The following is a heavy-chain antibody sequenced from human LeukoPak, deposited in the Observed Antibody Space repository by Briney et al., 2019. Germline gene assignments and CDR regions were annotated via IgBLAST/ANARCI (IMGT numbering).Heavy chain of an antibody. CDR3: GRDRPHGYCSSTSCYTDWFDP. J-gene: IGHJ5*02. Sequence: SETLSLTCTVSGGSISSYYWSWIRQPAGKGLEWIGRIYTSGSTNYNPSLKSRVTMSVDTSKNQFSLKLSSVTAADTAVYYCGRDRPHGYCSSTSCYTDWFDPWGQGTLVTVSS. D-gene: IGHD2-2*02. CDR1: GGSISSYY. V-gene: IGHV4-4*07. CDR2: IYTSGST.